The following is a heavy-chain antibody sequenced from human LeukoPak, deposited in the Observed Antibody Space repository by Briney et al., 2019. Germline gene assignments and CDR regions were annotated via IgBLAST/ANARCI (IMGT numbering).Heavy chain of an antibody. D-gene: IGHD3-22*01. Sequence: GGSLRLSCAASGFTFSSYGMHWVRQAPGKGLERVAFIRYDGSNKYYADSVKGRFTISRDNSKNTLYLQMNSLRAEDTAVYYCAKDRHDSSGYYHDYWGQGTLVTVSS. CDR3: AKDRHDSSGYYHDY. CDR2: IRYDGSNK. J-gene: IGHJ4*02. CDR1: GFTFSSYG. V-gene: IGHV3-30*02.